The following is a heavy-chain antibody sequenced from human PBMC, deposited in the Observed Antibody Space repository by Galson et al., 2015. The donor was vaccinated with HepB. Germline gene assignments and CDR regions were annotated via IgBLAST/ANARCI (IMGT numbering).Heavy chain of an antibody. Sequence: SLRLSCAASGFTFSVSAMHWVRQAPGKGLEWVGRIRSKANSYATAYAASVKGRFTISRDDSKNTAYLQMNSLRAEDTAGYYCATVPSQGLRHKRGDAFDIWGQGTMVTVSS. CDR3: ATVPSQGLRHKRGDAFDI. D-gene: IGHD5-12*01. V-gene: IGHV3-73*01. J-gene: IGHJ3*02. CDR1: GFTFSVSA. CDR2: IRSKANSYAT.